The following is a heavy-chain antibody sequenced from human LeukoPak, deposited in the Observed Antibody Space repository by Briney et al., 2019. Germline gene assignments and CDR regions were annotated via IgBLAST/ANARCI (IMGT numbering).Heavy chain of an antibody. V-gene: IGHV3-66*01. CDR2: IYGGGST. Sequence: SGGSLRLSCAASGFTVSSSYMRWVRQAPGKGLEWVSVIYGGGSTYYAGSVKGRFTISRDNSKNTLYLQMNSLRADDTAVYYCATPDNWNDRYFQHWGQGTLVTVSS. CDR3: ATPDNWNDRYFQH. J-gene: IGHJ1*01. D-gene: IGHD1-1*01. CDR1: GFTVSSSY.